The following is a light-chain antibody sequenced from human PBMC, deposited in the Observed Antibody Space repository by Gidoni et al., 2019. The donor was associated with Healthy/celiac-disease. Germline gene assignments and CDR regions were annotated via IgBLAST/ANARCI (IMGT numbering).Light chain of an antibody. CDR2: KAS. Sequence: DIQITQSPSTLSASVGDRVTITCRASQSISSWLAWYQQKPGKAPKRLIYKASSLERGVPSRFSGSGSGTEFTLTISSLQPDDFATYYCQQYNSYSRTFGQGTKVEIK. V-gene: IGKV1-5*03. CDR1: QSISSW. CDR3: QQYNSYSRT. J-gene: IGKJ1*01.